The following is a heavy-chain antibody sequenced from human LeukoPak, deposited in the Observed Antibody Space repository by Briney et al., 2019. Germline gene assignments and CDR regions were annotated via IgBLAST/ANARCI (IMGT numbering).Heavy chain of an antibody. CDR2: INHSGST. V-gene: IGHV4-34*01. CDR3: ARAPGYTSSSGGLDP. J-gene: IGHJ5*02. D-gene: IGHD6-6*01. Sequence: SETLSLTCAVYGGSFSGYYWSWIRQPPGKGLEWIGEINHSGSTNYNPSLKSRVTISVDTSKNQFSLKLSSVTAADTAVYYCARAPGYTSSSGGLDPWGQGTLVTVSS. CDR1: GGSFSGYY.